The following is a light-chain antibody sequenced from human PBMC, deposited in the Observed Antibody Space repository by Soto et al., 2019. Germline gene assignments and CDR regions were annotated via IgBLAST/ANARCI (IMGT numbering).Light chain of an antibody. CDR3: QQYDNLLRT. V-gene: IGKV1-33*01. J-gene: IGKJ1*01. CDR2: DAS. Sequence: DIQMTQSPSSLSASVGDRVTITCQASQDISNYLNWYQQKPGKAPKLLIYDASNLETGVPSRFSGSGSGTDFTFTISSLQPEDIATYYCQQYDNLLRTFGQGPKVEIK. CDR1: QDISNY.